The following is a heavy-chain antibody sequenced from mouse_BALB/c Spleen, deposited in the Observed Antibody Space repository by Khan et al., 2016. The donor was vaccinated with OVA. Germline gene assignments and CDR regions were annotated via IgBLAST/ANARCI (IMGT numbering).Heavy chain of an antibody. Sequence: EVELVESGGDLVKPGGSLKLSCAASGFTFSTYGMSWVRQAPDKRLEWVATVSTGGSYTYYPDSVKGRFTISRDNAKNTLYLQMSGLRSEDTAMFYCKRLAYYYDRGGVAYWGQGTLVNVSA. D-gene: IGHD1-1*01. J-gene: IGHJ3*01. CDR2: VSTGGSYT. CDR3: KRLAYYYDRGGVAY. CDR1: GFTFSTYG. V-gene: IGHV5-6*01.